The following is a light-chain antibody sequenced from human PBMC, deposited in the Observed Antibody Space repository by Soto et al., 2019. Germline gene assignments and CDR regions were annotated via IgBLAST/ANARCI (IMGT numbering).Light chain of an antibody. J-gene: IGLJ1*01. V-gene: IGLV2-14*01. CDR2: DVT. Sequence: QSVLSQPASVSGSPGQSSTISCTGTSSDVGGFEYVSWYQHQPGKAPKLIIYDVTKRPSGVSNRFSGSKSGNTASLTISGIQAEDEGDYYCGSITRSSTSVFGTGTKV. CDR1: SSDVGGFEY. CDR3: GSITRSSTSV.